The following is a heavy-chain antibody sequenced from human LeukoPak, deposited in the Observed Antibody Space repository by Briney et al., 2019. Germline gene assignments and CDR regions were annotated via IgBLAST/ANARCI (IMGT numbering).Heavy chain of an antibody. CDR2: INPNSGGT. J-gene: IGHJ5*02. Sequence: ASVKVSCKASGYTFTGYYMHWVRQAPGQGLEWMGWINPNSGGTNYAQKFQGRVTMTRDTSISTAYMEPSRLRSDDTAVYYCARRAIRAAAGTSYNWFDPWGQGTLVTVSS. D-gene: IGHD6-13*01. CDR3: ARRAIRAAAGTSYNWFDP. V-gene: IGHV1-2*02. CDR1: GYTFTGYY.